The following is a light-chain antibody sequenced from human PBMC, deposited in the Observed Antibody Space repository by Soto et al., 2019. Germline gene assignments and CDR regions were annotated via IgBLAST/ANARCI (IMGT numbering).Light chain of an antibody. CDR1: TSNIGDNY. CDR3: AAWDDSLSGVV. V-gene: IGLV1-47*01. J-gene: IGLJ2*01. CDR2: RDS. Sequence: QSVLSQPPSASGTPGQRVTISCSGSTSNIGDNYVYWYQHLPGTAPKLLIYRDSQRPSGVPDRFSGSKSGTSASLAISGLRSGDEADYYCAAWDDSLSGVVFGGGTQLTVL.